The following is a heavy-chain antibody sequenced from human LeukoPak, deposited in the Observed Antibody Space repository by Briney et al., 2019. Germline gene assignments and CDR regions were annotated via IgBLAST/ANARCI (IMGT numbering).Heavy chain of an antibody. CDR2: ISSSGSTI. CDR1: GFTFSDYY. Sequence: SGGSLRLSCAASGFTFSDYYMSWIRQAPGKGLEWVSHISSSGSTIYYADSVKGRFTISRDNAKNSLYLQMNSLRAEDTAVYYCASHVDTAVVSDYFDYWGQGTLVTVSS. D-gene: IGHD5-18*01. CDR3: ASHVDTAVVSDYFDY. J-gene: IGHJ4*02. V-gene: IGHV3-11*01.